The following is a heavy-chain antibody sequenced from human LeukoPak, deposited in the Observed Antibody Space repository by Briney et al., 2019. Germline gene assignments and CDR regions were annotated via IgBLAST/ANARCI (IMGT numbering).Heavy chain of an antibody. D-gene: IGHD1-26*01. CDR1: GGTFSSYA. V-gene: IGHV1-69*05. Sequence: GASVKVSCKASGGTFSSYAISWVRRAPGQGLEWMGRIIPIFGTANYAQKFQGRVTITTDESTSTAYMELSSLRSEDTAVYYCARDQRGEWELPLNWGQGTLVTVSS. CDR2: IIPIFGTA. J-gene: IGHJ4*02. CDR3: ARDQRGEWELPLN.